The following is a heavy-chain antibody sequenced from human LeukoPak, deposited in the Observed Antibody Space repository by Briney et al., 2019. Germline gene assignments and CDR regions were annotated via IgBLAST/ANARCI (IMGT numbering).Heavy chain of an antibody. D-gene: IGHD3-3*01. J-gene: IGHJ4*02. CDR1: GYTFTGYY. V-gene: IGHV1-2*02. CDR2: INPNSGGT. CDR3: ARPHEGFTIFGVVI. Sequence: GASVKVSCKASGYTFTGYYMRWVRQAPGQGLEWMGWINPNSGGTNYAQKFQSRVTMTRDTSISTAYMELSRLRSDDTAVYYCARPHEGFTIFGVVIWGQGTLVTVSS.